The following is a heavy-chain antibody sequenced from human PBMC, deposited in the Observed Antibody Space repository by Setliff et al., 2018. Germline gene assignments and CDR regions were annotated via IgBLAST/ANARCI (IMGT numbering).Heavy chain of an antibody. V-gene: IGHV3-21*01. Sequence: PGGSLRLSCAASGFTFSSYSMNWVRQAPGKGLEWVSSISSSSSYIYYADSVKGRFTISRDNAKNSLYLQMNSLRAEDTAVYYCARHYNFWSGPPGYYMDVWGKGTTVTVS. CDR3: ARHYNFWSGPPGYYMDV. CDR2: ISSSSSYI. CDR1: GFTFSSYS. J-gene: IGHJ6*03. D-gene: IGHD3-3*01.